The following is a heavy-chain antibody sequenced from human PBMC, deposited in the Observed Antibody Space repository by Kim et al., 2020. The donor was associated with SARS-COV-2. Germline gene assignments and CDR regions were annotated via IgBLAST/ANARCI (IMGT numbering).Heavy chain of an antibody. V-gene: IGHV4-59*13. Sequence: SETLSLTCTVSGGSIHSYYWSWIRQPRGKGLEWIGYIYYSGSTKYNPSLKSRVTISVDTSKNQFSLKLSSVTAADTAVYYCARYCSGGSCYSFDYWGQGTLVTVSS. CDR2: IYYSGST. CDR3: ARYCSGGSCYSFDY. J-gene: IGHJ4*02. D-gene: IGHD2-15*01. CDR1: GGSIHSYY.